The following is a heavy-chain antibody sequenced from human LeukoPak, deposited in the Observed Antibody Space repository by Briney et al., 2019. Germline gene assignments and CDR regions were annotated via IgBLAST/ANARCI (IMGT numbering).Heavy chain of an antibody. V-gene: IGHV3-53*01. Sequence: GGSLRLSCAASGFTFSSYGMHWVRQAPGKGLEWVSVIYSGGSTYYADSVKGRFTISRDNSKNTLYLQMNSLRAEDTAVYYCARGLRYGSGSFYFDYWGQGTLVTVSS. CDR2: IYSGGST. CDR1: GFTFSSYG. CDR3: ARGLRYGSGSFYFDY. D-gene: IGHD3-10*01. J-gene: IGHJ4*02.